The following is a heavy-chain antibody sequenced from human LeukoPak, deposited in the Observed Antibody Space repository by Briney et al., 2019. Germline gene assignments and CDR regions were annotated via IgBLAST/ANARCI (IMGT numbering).Heavy chain of an antibody. D-gene: IGHD3-10*01. CDR2: FYTSGST. CDR3: ARDHGWFGRLDRSGWFDP. CDR1: GGSITSYD. V-gene: IGHV4-4*07. J-gene: IGHJ5*02. Sequence: SETLSLTCTVSGGSITSYDWSWIRQPAGKGLEWIGRFYTSGSTNYNPSLKSRVTMSLDTSKNQFSLKLSSVTAADTAVYYCARDHGWFGRLDRSGWFDPWGQGTLVTVSS.